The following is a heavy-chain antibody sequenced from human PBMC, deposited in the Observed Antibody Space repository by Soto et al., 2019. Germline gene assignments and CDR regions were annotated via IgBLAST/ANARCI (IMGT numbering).Heavy chain of an antibody. CDR3: ARLYGSVTTYDY. J-gene: IGHJ4*02. Sequence: EVQLVESGGGLVQPWGSLRLSCAAAGFTFSDYWMSWVRQAPGKGLEWVASINQDGSTRLYVDSMRGRFTVSRDNTKNSLYLQMNSLRVEDTAVYFCARLYGSVTTYDYWGQGTLATVSS. V-gene: IGHV3-7*01. CDR2: INQDGSTR. D-gene: IGHD6-19*01. CDR1: GFTFSDYW.